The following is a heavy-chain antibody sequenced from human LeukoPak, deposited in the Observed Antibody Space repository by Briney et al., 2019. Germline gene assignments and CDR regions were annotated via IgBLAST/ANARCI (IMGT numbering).Heavy chain of an antibody. CDR3: ASCRLSSSWFIDNC. CDR1: GFTFATAA. Sequence: RGSLRLSCATSGFTFATAAMTWVRQAPGKGLEWVSAISDNGAATYYADSVRGRFTISRDNSKNTLYLQMNFLTADDTAVYFCASCRLSSSWFIDNCWGLGTLVTVSA. CDR2: ISDNGAAT. J-gene: IGHJ4*02. V-gene: IGHV3-23*01. D-gene: IGHD6-13*01.